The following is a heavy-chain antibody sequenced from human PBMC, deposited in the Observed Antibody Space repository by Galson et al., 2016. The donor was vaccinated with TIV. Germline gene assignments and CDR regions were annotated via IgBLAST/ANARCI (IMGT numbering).Heavy chain of an antibody. J-gene: IGHJ4*02. V-gene: IGHV3-53*01. CDR3: ATDHGYSKILF. Sequence: SLRLSCAASGFSVTSNYMSWVRQALGKGLEWVSTIYKDDMTYYTDSVKGRFSISRDNSKNTVYLQLNSLRADDTAVYYCATDHGYSKILFWGQGTLVTVSP. CDR2: IYKDDMT. D-gene: IGHD5-24*01. CDR1: GFSVTSNY.